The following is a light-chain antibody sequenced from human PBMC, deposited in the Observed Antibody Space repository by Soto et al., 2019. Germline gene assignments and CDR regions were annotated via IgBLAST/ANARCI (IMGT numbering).Light chain of an antibody. CDR3: QQYDTHFWT. V-gene: IGKV1-5*03. Sequence: DIQMTQSPSTLSASVGDRVTVTCRASQSISSSLAWFQQKPGKAPKLLMYHVSRLNSGVSSRFIGSGSGTEFTLTISSLQPDXXATXXXQQYDTHFWTFGQGTKVEIK. CDR2: HVS. J-gene: IGKJ1*01. CDR1: QSISSS.